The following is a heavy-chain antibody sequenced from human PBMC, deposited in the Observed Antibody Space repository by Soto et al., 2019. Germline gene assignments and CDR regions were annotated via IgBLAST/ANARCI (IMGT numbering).Heavy chain of an antibody. CDR3: ARGVGSSPPRY. D-gene: IGHD1-26*01. CDR2: IYDSGSP. CDR1: GGSVSVYY. Sequence: SETLSLTCTISGGSVSVYYWSWIRQPPGQALEWIGYIYDSGSPYYNPSFRSRVIISADTSKNEISLKLTSATAADTAVYYCARGVGSSPPRYWGRGTLVTVSS. V-gene: IGHV4-59*02. J-gene: IGHJ4*02.